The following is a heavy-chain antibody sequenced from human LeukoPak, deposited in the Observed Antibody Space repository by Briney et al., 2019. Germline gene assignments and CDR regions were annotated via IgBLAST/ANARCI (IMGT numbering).Heavy chain of an antibody. J-gene: IGHJ4*02. CDR3: ARVSPAGITFGGPTIY. D-gene: IGHD3-16*01. CDR1: GGSFSGYY. Sequence: SETLSLTCAVYGGSFSGYYRSWIRQPPGKGLEWIGEINHSGSTNYNPSLKSRVTISVDTSKNQFSLKLSSVTAADTAVYYCARVSPAGITFGGPTIYWGQGTLVTVSS. V-gene: IGHV4-34*01. CDR2: INHSGST.